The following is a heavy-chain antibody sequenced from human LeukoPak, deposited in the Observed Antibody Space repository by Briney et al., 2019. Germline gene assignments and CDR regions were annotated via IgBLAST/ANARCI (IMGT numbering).Heavy chain of an antibody. CDR3: ARDQPHSGSYFRVDAFDI. CDR2: INPNSGGT. V-gene: IGHV1-2*02. D-gene: IGHD1-26*01. Sequence: GASVKVSCKASGYTFTGYYMHWVRQAPGQGLEWMGWINPNSGGTNYAQKFQGRVTMTRDTSISTAYMELSRLRSDDTAVYYCARDQPHSGSYFRVDAFDIWGQGTMVTVSS. CDR1: GYTFTGYY. J-gene: IGHJ3*02.